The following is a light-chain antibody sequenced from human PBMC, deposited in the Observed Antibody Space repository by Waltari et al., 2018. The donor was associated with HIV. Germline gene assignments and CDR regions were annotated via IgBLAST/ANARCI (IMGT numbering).Light chain of an antibody. CDR1: SSDIGGYDY. J-gene: IGLJ3*02. CDR2: DVT. Sequence: QSALTQPASVSGSLGQSITFSCTGTSSDIGGYDYVSWYQQHPGKAPKIIIFDVTNLPSGVSYRFSGSKSGNTASLTISGLQAEDEADYYCTSFTSSSAWLFGGGTKLTVL. CDR3: TSFTSSSAWL. V-gene: IGLV2-14*03.